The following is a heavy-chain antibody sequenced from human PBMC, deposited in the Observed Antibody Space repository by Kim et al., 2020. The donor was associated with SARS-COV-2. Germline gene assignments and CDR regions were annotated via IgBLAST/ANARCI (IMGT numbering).Heavy chain of an antibody. D-gene: IGHD5-18*01. CDR3: ARGSSLQLWLGYFDY. J-gene: IGHJ4*02. V-gene: IGHV1-69*01. Sequence: QKFQGRVTITADESTSTAYMELSSLRSEDTAVYYCARGSSLQLWLGYFDYWGQGTLVTVSS.